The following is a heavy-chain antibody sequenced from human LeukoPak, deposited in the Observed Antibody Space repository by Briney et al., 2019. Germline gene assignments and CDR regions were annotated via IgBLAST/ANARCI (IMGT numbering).Heavy chain of an antibody. CDR3: ASQYSGSYYSPAAFDI. Sequence: GASVKVSCKSSGYTFTSYGISWVRQAPGQGLEWMGWISAYNGNTNYAQNLQGRVTLTTDTSTSTAYMELRSLRSDDTAVYYCASQYSGSYYSPAAFDIWGQGTMVTVSS. CDR2: ISAYNGNT. CDR1: GYTFTSYG. V-gene: IGHV1-18*01. J-gene: IGHJ3*02. D-gene: IGHD1-26*01.